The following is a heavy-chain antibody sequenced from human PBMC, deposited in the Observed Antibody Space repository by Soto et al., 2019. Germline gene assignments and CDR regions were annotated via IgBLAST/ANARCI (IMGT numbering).Heavy chain of an antibody. CDR3: ARGKQLGPVAANTLIAY. Sequence: EVQLVESGGGLVQPGGSLRLSCAASGFTFSSYWMHWVRQAPGKGLVWVSRINSDGSSTSYADSVKGRFTISRDNAKNTRYLQMNGLRAEDTAVYYCARGKQLGPVAANTLIAYWGQGTLVTVSS. CDR1: GFTFSSYW. J-gene: IGHJ4*02. V-gene: IGHV3-74*01. D-gene: IGHD2-15*01. CDR2: INSDGSST.